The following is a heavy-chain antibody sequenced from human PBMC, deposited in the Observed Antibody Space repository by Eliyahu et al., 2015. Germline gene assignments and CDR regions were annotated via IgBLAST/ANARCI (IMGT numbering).Heavy chain of an antibody. CDR2: ISSSGHSI. J-gene: IGHJ4*02. D-gene: IGHD1-1*01. CDR3: ARFRTTTSGTLDY. V-gene: IGHV3-11*01. Sequence: QVQLVESGGGLVKPGGSLRLSCAASGFPFGDYYMSWIRQAPGKGLEWISYISSSGHSIYDADSVKGRFSISRDYAKNSLNLHMTSLRAEDTAVYYCARFRTTTSGTLDYWGQGTLVTVSS. CDR1: GFPFGDYY.